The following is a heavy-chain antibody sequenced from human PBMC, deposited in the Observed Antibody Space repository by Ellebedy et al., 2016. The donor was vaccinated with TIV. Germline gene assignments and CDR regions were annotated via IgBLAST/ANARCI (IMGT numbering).Heavy chain of an antibody. J-gene: IGHJ4*02. V-gene: IGHV1-69*05. Sequence: AASVKVSCKASGGTFLSYSILWVRLPPGQGLQWMGGIIPVFATPDYAKSFQGRVIITTDTSKSTAYMELSSLGSDDTAVYYCVRGTYSSRWYGMENWGQGTPVTVSS. CDR2: IIPVFATP. CDR3: VRGTYSSRWYGMEN. D-gene: IGHD6-13*01. CDR1: GGTFLSYS.